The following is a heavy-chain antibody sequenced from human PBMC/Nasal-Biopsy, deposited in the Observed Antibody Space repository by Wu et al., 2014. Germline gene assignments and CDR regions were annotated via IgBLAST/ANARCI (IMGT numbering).Heavy chain of an antibody. V-gene: IGHV3-30*18. CDR1: GFSFSAYA. CDR2: ISDGGTNT. D-gene: IGHD3-9*01. CDR3: AKEGEGAPYFYYYMDV. J-gene: IGHJ6*03. Sequence: LRLSCAASGFSFSAYAMHWVRQAPGKALEWVAIISDGGTNTYYADSVKGRFSVSRINSKNTVSLHMNRLTPEDTAVYFCAKEGEGAPYFYYYMDVWGAGTTVTVSS.